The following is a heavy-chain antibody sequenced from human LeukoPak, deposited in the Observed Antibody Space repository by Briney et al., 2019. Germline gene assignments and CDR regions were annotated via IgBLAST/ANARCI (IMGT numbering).Heavy chain of an antibody. J-gene: IGHJ4*02. D-gene: IGHD3-22*01. CDR1: GFTFSSYS. CDR2: ISSSSSYI. Sequence: PGGSLRLSCAASGFTFSSYSMNWVRQAPGKGLELVSSISSSSSYIYYADSVKGRFTISRDNAKNSLYLQMNSLRAEDTGVYYCARDHYYDSSGYDYWGQGTLVTVSS. V-gene: IGHV3-21*01. CDR3: ARDHYYDSSGYDY.